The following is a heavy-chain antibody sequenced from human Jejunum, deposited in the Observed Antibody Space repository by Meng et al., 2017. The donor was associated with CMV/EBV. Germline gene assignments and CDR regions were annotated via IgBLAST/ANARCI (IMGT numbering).Heavy chain of an antibody. V-gene: IGHV3-74*01. J-gene: IGHJ6*02. D-gene: IGHD1-26*01. CDR1: FTFNIYW. CDR3: ARGGASDYYYYGLDV. CDR2: INRDGTST. Sequence: FTFNIYWMHWVRQAPGKGLVWVSRINRDGTSTTYADSVKGRFTFSRDNAKSTLYLQLNSLRAEDTAVYYCARGGASDYYYYGLDVWGQGTTVTVSS.